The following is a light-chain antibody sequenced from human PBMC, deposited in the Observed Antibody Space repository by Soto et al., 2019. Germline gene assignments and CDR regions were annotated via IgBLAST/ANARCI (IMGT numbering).Light chain of an antibody. V-gene: IGKV4-1*01. J-gene: IGKJ2*01. Sequence: DTVMTQSPDSLAVSLGERATINCKSSQSVFHSANNMNYLAWYQQKPGQSPKLLISWASIRDSGVPDRFSGSGSETDFTLTINRLQAEDAAVYYCQQFYNTPPYTFGQGNRLEIK. CDR3: QQFYNTPPYT. CDR2: WAS. CDR1: QSVFHSANNMNY.